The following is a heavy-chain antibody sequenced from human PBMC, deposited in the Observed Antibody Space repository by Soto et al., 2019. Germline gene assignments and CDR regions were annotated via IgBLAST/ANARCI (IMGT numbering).Heavy chain of an antibody. V-gene: IGHV1-46*01. J-gene: IGHJ4*02. CDR3: ARDRRDGYNTFDY. CDR1: GYTFTSYE. D-gene: IGHD5-12*01. Sequence: GASVKASCKASGYTFTSYEMYWVRQAPGQGLEWMGIINPSGGSTTYAQKFQGRVTMTRDTSTSTVYMELSSLRSEDTAVYYCARDRRDGYNTFDYWGQGTLVTVSS. CDR2: INPSGGST.